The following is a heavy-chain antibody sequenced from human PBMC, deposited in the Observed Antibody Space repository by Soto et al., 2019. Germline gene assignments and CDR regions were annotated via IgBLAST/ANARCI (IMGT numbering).Heavy chain of an antibody. J-gene: IGHJ5*02. D-gene: IGHD3-9*01. Sequence: GASVKVSCKASGYTFTSYAMHWVRQAPGQGLEWMGGIIPIFGTANYAQKFQGRVTITADESTSTAYMELSSLRSEDTAVYYCARAGTGSLTLNWFDPWGQGTLVTVSS. CDR1: GYTFTSYA. CDR3: ARAGTGSLTLNWFDP. CDR2: IIPIFGTA. V-gene: IGHV1-69*13.